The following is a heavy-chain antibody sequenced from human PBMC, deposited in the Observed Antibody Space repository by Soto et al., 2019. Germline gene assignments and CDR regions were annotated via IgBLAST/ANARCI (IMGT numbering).Heavy chain of an antibody. V-gene: IGHV4-59*01. CDR1: GGSIGKYY. CDR3: AREQGTITFGGVIAYFDY. Sequence: PSETLSLTCTVSGGSIGKYYWSWIRQPPGKGLEWIGYIYYSGRTNYNPSLKSRVTLSVDTSKNQFSLRLNSVTAADTAVYYCAREQGTITFGGVIAYFDYWGQGIQVTVS. J-gene: IGHJ4*02. CDR2: IYYSGRT. D-gene: IGHD3-16*02.